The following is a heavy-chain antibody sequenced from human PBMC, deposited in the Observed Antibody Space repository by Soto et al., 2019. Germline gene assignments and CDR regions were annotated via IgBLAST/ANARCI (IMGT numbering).Heavy chain of an antibody. D-gene: IGHD3-22*01. J-gene: IGHJ3*02. Sequence: GASVKVSCKASGYTFTGYYMHWVRQAPGQGLEWMGWINPNSGGTNYAQKFQGWVTMTRDTSISTAYMELSRLRSDDTAVYYCARDRAYYYDSSGYRPEAFDIWGQGAMVTVSS. CDR3: ARDRAYYYDSSGYRPEAFDI. CDR1: GYTFTGYY. V-gene: IGHV1-2*04. CDR2: INPNSGGT.